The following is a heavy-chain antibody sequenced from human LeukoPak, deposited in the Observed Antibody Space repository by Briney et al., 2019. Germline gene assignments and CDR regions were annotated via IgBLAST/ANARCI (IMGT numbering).Heavy chain of an antibody. J-gene: IGHJ4*02. V-gene: IGHV3-9*01. CDR2: ISWNSGSI. CDR3: ARVRWGGLYYFDY. D-gene: IGHD3-16*01. CDR1: GFTFDDYA. Sequence: GGSLRLSCAASGFTFDDYAMHWVRQAPGKGLEWVSGISWNSGSIGYADSVKGRFTISRDNAKNTLYLQMNSLRAEDTAVYYCARVRWGGLYYFDYWGQGTLVTVSS.